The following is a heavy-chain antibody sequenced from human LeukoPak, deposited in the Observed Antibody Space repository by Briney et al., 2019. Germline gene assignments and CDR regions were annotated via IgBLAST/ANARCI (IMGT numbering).Heavy chain of an antibody. Sequence: HAGGSLRLSYAASGFTFSSYGMHWVRQAPGKGLEWVAVIWYDGSNKYYADSVKGRFTISRDNSKNTLYLQMNSLRAEDTAVYYCARGHHYYDSSGYSAGAFDIWGQGTMVTVSS. V-gene: IGHV3-33*01. CDR2: IWYDGSNK. CDR3: ARGHHYYDSSGYSAGAFDI. D-gene: IGHD3-22*01. J-gene: IGHJ3*02. CDR1: GFTFSSYG.